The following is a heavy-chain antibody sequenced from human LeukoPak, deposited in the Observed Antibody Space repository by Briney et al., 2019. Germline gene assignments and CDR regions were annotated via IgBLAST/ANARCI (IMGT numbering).Heavy chain of an antibody. CDR3: ARALPHRRLMDTTMEQYWFDP. CDR1: GYTFTSYF. V-gene: IGHV1-46*01. D-gene: IGHD5-18*01. Sequence: ASVKVSCKASGYTFTSYFMHWVRQAPGQGLEWMGLINPSGGSTRYAQKFQGRVTMTRDMSTSTVYMELSSLRSEDTAVYYCARALPHRRLMDTTMEQYWFDPWGQGTLVTVSS. J-gene: IGHJ5*02. CDR2: INPSGGST.